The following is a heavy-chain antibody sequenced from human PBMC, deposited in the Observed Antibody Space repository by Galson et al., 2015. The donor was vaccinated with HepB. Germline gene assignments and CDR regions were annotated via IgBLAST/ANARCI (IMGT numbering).Heavy chain of an antibody. CDR3: ARGPYSSFDS. CDR1: GDSVSSNSVA. J-gene: IGHJ4*02. D-gene: IGHD5-18*01. Sequence: CAISGDSVSSNSVAWNWIRQSPSRGLEWLGRTYYRSKWYNDYAVSVKSRLTINPDTSKNQFSLQLNSVTPEDTAVNYCARGPYSSFDSWGLGTLVTVSS. V-gene: IGHV6-1*01. CDR2: TYYRSKWYN.